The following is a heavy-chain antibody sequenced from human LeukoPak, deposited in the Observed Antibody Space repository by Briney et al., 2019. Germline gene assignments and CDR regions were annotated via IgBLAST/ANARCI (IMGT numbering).Heavy chain of an antibody. CDR2: IDHSGSA. D-gene: IGHD3-22*01. Sequence: SETLSLTCAVSGYSINSGYCWGWIRQPPGKGLEWIGCIDHSGSAHYNPSLKNRVTISVDTSKNEFSLKLSSVTATDTAVYYCARVPHSVEGSMKAVFIHYFDYWGHGSLVTVSS. V-gene: IGHV4-38-2*01. CDR1: GYSINSGYC. CDR3: ARVPHSVEGSMKAVFIHYFDY. J-gene: IGHJ4*01.